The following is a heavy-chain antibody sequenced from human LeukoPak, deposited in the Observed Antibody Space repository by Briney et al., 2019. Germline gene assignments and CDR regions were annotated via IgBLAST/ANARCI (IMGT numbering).Heavy chain of an antibody. V-gene: IGHV1-2*02. Sequence: ASVKVSCKASGYTFTGYYMHWVRQAPGQGLEWMGWINPNSGGTNYAQKFQGRVTMTRDTSISTAYMELSRLRSDDTAVYYCARLYCSSTSCYGDAFDIWGQGTMVTVSS. CDR2: INPNSGGT. CDR3: ARLYCSSTSCYGDAFDI. J-gene: IGHJ3*02. CDR1: GYTFTGYY. D-gene: IGHD2-2*01.